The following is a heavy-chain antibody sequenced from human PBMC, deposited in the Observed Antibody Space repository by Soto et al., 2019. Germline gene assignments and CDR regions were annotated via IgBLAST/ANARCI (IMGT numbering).Heavy chain of an antibody. CDR3: AKVSRKGSAIDFDY. Sequence: QVQLVQSGAELKKPGASVKVSCKASGYTFSNYDMNWVRPATGQGPEWIGWVNPNNGDTGYAQKSQGRVTLTTDISTTTAYMELTSLRSEDTAIYYCAKVSRKGSAIDFDYWGQGTLITVSS. CDR1: GYTFSNYD. CDR2: VNPNNGDT. D-gene: IGHD3-10*01. V-gene: IGHV1-8*01. J-gene: IGHJ4*02.